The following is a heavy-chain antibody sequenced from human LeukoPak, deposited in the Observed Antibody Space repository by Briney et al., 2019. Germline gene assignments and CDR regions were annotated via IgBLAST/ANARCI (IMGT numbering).Heavy chain of an antibody. CDR2: IKSKTDGGTT. Sequence: GGSLRLSCAASGFTFSNAWMSWVRQAPGKGLEWVGRIKSKTDGGTTDYAAPVKGRFTISRDDSKNTLYLQMNSLKTEDTAVYYCTTKGIAGAGVYGMDVWGQGTTVTVSS. V-gene: IGHV3-15*01. CDR3: TTKGIAGAGVYGMDV. J-gene: IGHJ6*02. D-gene: IGHD6-19*01. CDR1: GFTFSNAW.